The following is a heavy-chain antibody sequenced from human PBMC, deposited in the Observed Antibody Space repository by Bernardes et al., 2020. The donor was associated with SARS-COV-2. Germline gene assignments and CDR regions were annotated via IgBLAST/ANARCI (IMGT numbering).Heavy chain of an antibody. J-gene: IGHJ6*02. Sequence: ASVKVSCKASGYTFTSYAMHWVRQAPGQRLEWMGWINAGNGNTKYSQKFQGRVTITRDTSASTAYMELSSLRSEDTAVYYCARDVGSSDYYYYYGMDVWGQGTTVTGSS. CDR3: ARDVGSSDYYYYYGMDV. V-gene: IGHV1-3*01. CDR2: INAGNGNT. D-gene: IGHD6-6*01. CDR1: GYTFTSYA.